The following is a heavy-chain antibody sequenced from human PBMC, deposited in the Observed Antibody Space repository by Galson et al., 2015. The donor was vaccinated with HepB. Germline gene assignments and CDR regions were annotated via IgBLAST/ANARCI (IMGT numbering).Heavy chain of an antibody. D-gene: IGHD3-22*01. Sequence: SLRLSCAASGFTFSSYSMNWVRQAPGKGLEWVSYISSSSSTIYYADSVKGRFTISRDNAKNSLYLQMNSLRDEDTAVYYCARAYYYDSSGYYLQYYFDYWGQGTLVTVSS. J-gene: IGHJ4*02. CDR3: ARAYYYDSSGYYLQYYFDY. CDR2: ISSSSSTI. CDR1: GFTFSSYS. V-gene: IGHV3-48*02.